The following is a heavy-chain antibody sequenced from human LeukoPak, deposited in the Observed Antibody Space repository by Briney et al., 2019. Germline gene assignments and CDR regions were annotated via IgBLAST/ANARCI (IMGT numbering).Heavy chain of an antibody. CDR2: IRKNGEKT. Sequence: PGGSLRLSCVASGLTFNIYAMSWVRQAPGKGLEWISCIRKNGEKTYYGDSVTGRFSISRDDSKNTLYLQMSSLRADDTAVYYCAREGVFDSSGYNDALDIWGQGTMVTVSS. CDR1: GLTFNIYA. V-gene: IGHV3-23*01. D-gene: IGHD3-22*01. J-gene: IGHJ3*02. CDR3: AREGVFDSSGYNDALDI.